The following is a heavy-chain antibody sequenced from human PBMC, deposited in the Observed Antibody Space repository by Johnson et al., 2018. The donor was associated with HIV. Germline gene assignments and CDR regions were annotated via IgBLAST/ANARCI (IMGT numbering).Heavy chain of an antibody. CDR2: ISYDGKNK. CDR3: TTGDCGGGSGSCHAFDF. CDR1: GFTFSSYA. D-gene: IGHD2-21*01. J-gene: IGHJ3*01. Sequence: QVQLVESGGGLVQPGGSLRLSCAASGFTFSSYAMHWVRQAPGKGLEWVAVISYDGKNKYFGDSVKGRFTISRDNSKNTLYLQMNSLKTEDTGVYYCTTGDCGGGSGSCHAFDFWGQGTMVTVSS. V-gene: IGHV3-30*14.